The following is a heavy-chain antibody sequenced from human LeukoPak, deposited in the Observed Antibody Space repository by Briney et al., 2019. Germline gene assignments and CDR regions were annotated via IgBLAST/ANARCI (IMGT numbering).Heavy chain of an antibody. CDR3: ARVLVVSGWTNIDY. CDR1: GFTFSSYG. J-gene: IGHJ4*02. CDR2: ISYHGSNK. D-gene: IGHD6-19*01. Sequence: HAGGSLRLSCAASGFTFSSYGMYWVRQAPGKGLEWVAVISYHGSNKYYADSVKGRFTISRDNSKNTLYLQMNSLRGEDTAVYYCARVLVVSGWTNIDYWGQGTLVTVSS. V-gene: IGHV3-30*03.